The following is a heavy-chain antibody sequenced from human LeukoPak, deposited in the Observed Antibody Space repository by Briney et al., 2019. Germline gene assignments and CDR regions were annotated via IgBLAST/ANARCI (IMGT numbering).Heavy chain of an antibody. D-gene: IGHD2-21*02. CDR2: IYYSGST. CDR1: GGSISSGGYY. V-gene: IGHV4-31*03. J-gene: IGHJ4*02. CDR3: ATYRADSRCFDY. Sequence: SQTLSLTCTVSGGSISSGGYYWSWIRQHPGKGLEWIGYIYYSGSTYYNPSLRSRVTMSVDTSKNQFSLRLSSVTAADTAVYYCATYRADSRCFDYWGQGTLVTVSS.